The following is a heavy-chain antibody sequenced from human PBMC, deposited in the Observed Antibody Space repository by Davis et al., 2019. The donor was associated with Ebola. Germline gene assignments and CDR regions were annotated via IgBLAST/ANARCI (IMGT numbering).Heavy chain of an antibody. Sequence: GGSLRLSCAASGFTFSNYGMNWVRQAPGKGLEWIAFISHDGRNIPYAGSVWGRFTISRDNAKNSLYLQMNSLRAEDTAVYYCTTLLTGSGWNLFDYWGQGTLVTVSS. CDR1: GFTFSNYG. CDR2: ISHDGRNI. D-gene: IGHD6-19*01. CDR3: TTLLTGSGWNLFDY. J-gene: IGHJ4*02. V-gene: IGHV3-30*03.